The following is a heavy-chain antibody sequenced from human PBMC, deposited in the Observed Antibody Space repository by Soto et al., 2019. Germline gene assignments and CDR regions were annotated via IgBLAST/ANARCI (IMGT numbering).Heavy chain of an antibody. CDR2: MNPNSGNT. D-gene: IGHD5-12*01. CDR3: AREYRVVASLFALDV. J-gene: IGHJ6*02. CDR1: GYTFTSYD. V-gene: IGHV1-8*01. Sequence: GASVKVSCKASGYTFTSYDINWVRQATGQGFEWMGWMNPNSGNTGYAQKFQGRVTMTRDTSITTAYMELSNLRSKDTAVYYYAREYRVVASLFALDVWGQGTTVTVSS.